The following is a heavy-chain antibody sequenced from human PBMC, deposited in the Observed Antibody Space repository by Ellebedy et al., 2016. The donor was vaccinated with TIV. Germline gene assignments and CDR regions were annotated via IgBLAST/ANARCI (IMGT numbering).Heavy chain of an antibody. CDR3: ARAGTQEQWLATYYYYGMDV. D-gene: IGHD6-19*01. J-gene: IGHJ6*02. V-gene: IGHV4-59*01. CDR1: GGSISSYY. CDR2: IYYSGST. Sequence: SETLSLTCTVSGGSISSYYWSWIRQPPGKGLEWFGYIYYSGSTNYNPSLKSRVTISVDTSKNQFSLKLSSVTAADTAVYYCARAGTQEQWLATYYYYGMDVWGQGTTVTVSS.